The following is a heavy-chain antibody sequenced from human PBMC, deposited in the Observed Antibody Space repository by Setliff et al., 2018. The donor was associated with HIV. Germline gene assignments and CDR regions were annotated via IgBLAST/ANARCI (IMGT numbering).Heavy chain of an antibody. D-gene: IGHD5-12*01. CDR1: GGSYSAYY. CDR3: AGAYDDTMYNGLDV. CDR2: ISHSGDT. Sequence: PSETLSLTCAVKGGSYSAYYWRWNRQSPGKGLEWIGDISHSGDTTYNPSLRGRVTISEDVSKKQFYLSLTSLTAADTAVCYCAGAYDDTMYNGLDVWGQGTMVTVSS. V-gene: IGHV4-34*01. J-gene: IGHJ3*01.